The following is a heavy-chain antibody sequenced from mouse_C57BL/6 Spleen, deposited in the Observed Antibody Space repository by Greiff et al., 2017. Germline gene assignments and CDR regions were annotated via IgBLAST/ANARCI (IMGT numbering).Heavy chain of an antibody. J-gene: IGHJ4*01. V-gene: IGHV3-8*01. CDR1: GYSITSAY. CDR3: ARYSNYGSAMDY. D-gene: IGHD2-5*01. CDR2: ISYSGST. Sequence: EVTLLESGPGLAKPSQTLSLTCSVTGYSITSAYWNWIRNFPENKLEYMGYISYSGSTYYNLSLKSRISITRDTSNNQYYLQLNSVTTEDTATYYCARYSNYGSAMDYWGQGTSVTVSS.